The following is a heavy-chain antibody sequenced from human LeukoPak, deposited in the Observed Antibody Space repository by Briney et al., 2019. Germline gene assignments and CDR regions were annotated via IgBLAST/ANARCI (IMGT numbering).Heavy chain of an antibody. V-gene: IGHV4-38-2*02. CDR1: GYSISSGYF. CDR2: IYNSGST. CDR3: ARVWWSNYYYYMDV. Sequence: SETLSLTCTVSGYSISSGYFWGWIRQPPGKGLEGIGTIYNSGSTYYNASLESRVTISVDTSKNQFSLELSSVTAADTAVYYCARVWWSNYYYYMDVWGKGTTVTVSS. J-gene: IGHJ6*03. D-gene: IGHD2-21*01.